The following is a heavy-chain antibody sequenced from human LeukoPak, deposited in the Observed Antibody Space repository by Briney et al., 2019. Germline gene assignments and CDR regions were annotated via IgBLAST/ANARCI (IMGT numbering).Heavy chain of an antibody. CDR1: GFIFSTYS. D-gene: IGHD6-13*01. Sequence: PGGSLRLSCAASGFIFSTYSMHWVRQAPGKGLEWVAVISTDGNTLYYGDSVKGRFTISRDNSKNTLYLQMNSLRAEDTAVYYCAKPGVFSSTRYFDYWGQGTLVTVSS. J-gene: IGHJ4*02. CDR2: ISTDGNTL. V-gene: IGHV3-30*18. CDR3: AKPGVFSSTRYFDY.